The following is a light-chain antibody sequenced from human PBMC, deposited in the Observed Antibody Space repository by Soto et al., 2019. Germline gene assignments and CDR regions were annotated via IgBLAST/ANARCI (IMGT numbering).Light chain of an antibody. CDR2: GAS. J-gene: IGKJ2*01. Sequence: EIVLTQSPGTLSLSPGERATLSCRASQSVSSSYLAWYQQKPGQAPRLLIYGASSRATCIPDRFSGSGSGTDLNLTISRLEPEDFAVYYCHQYGSSPYTFGQGTKLEIK. V-gene: IGKV3-20*01. CDR1: QSVSSSY. CDR3: HQYGSSPYT.